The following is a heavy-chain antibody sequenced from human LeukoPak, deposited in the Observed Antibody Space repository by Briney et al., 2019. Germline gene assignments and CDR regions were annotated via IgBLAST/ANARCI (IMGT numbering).Heavy chain of an antibody. D-gene: IGHD3-10*01. Sequence: ASVKVSCKVSGYTLTELSMHWVRQAPGKGLEWMGGFDPEDGETIYAQKFQGRVTMTEDTSTDTAYMELSSLRSEYTAVYYCATLGSAARVAQEGPGGLWGQGTLVTVSS. CDR2: FDPEDGET. CDR1: GYTLTELS. CDR3: ATLGSAARVAQEGPGGL. V-gene: IGHV1-24*01. J-gene: IGHJ4*02.